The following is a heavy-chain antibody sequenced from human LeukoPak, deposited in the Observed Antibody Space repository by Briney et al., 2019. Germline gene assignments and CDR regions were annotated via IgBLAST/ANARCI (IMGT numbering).Heavy chain of an antibody. CDR2: ISSSGSTI. CDR1: GFTFSDYY. Sequence: GGSLRLSCAASGFTFSDYYMSWIRQAPGKGLEWVSYISSSGSTIYYADSVKGRFTISRDNSKNTLYLQMDSLRREDTAVYYCAELGITMIGGVWGKGTTVTISS. J-gene: IGHJ6*04. CDR3: AELGITMIGGV. V-gene: IGHV3-11*04. D-gene: IGHD3-10*02.